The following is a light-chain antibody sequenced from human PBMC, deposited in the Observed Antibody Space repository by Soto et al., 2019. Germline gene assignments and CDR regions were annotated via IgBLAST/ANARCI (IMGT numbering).Light chain of an antibody. Sequence: DIQMTQSPSTLSASVGDRVTLTCRASQSIDNWLAWYQQKPGKAPNLLVYKASSLESGVPSRFSGSGFGTEFTLTISSLQADDFATYYCQQYNSFPYSFGQGTRLESK. CDR1: QSIDNW. CDR2: KAS. J-gene: IGKJ2*03. V-gene: IGKV1-5*03. CDR3: QQYNSFPYS.